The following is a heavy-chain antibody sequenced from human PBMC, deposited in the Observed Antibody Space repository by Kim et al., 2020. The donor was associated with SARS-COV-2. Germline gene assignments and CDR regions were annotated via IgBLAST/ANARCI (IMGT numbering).Heavy chain of an antibody. J-gene: IGHJ6*02. D-gene: IGHD3-16*01. CDR1: GFTFSNAW. CDR3: TTDYEGGV. CDR2: IKSKTDGGAT. V-gene: IGHV3-15*06. Sequence: GGSLRLSCAASGFTFSNAWMSWVRQAPGKGLEWIGRIKSKTDGGATFYAAPVKGRFTMSSDDSIKTVYLLMNSLNTEDTAVYYCTTDYEGGVWGQGTTVT.